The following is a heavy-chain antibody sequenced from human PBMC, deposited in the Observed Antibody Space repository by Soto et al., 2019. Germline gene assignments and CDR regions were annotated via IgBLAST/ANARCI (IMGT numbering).Heavy chain of an antibody. CDR2: IKSKTDGGTT. J-gene: IGHJ4*02. CDR3: TTERGPTNDYDIRRAH. V-gene: IGHV3-15*07. CDR1: GFTFSNAW. Sequence: EVQLVESGGGLVKPGGSLRLSCAASGFTFSNAWMNWVRQAPGKGLEWVGRIKSKTDGGTTDYAAPVKGRFTISRDDSKTTLYLQRNSLKTEDTAVYYCTTERGPTNDYDIRRAHWGQGTLVTVSS. D-gene: IGHD3-9*01.